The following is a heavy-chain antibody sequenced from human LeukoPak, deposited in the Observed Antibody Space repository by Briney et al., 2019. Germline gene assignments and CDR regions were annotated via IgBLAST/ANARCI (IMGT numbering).Heavy chain of an antibody. V-gene: IGHV1-2*06. CDR3: ASMRLVVVPAAMYFDY. J-gene: IGHJ4*02. D-gene: IGHD2-2*01. CDR1: GYTFTDYY. CDR2: INPNSGGT. Sequence: GASVKVSCKASGYTFTDYYMHWVRQAPGQGLEWMGRINPNSGGTNYAQKFQGRVTITTDGSTSTAYMELSSLRSEDTAVYYCASMRLVVVPAAMYFDYWGQGTLVTVSS.